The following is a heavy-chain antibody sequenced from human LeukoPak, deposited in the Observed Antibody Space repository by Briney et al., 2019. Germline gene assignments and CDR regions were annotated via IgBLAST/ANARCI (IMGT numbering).Heavy chain of an antibody. CDR2: IYYTGST. Sequence: SETLSLTCTVSRGSVSSSTYYWSWVRQPPGKGLEWIASIYYTGSTYYNPSLKSRVTISLDMSKNEFFLTMTSVTAADTAVYCCTAEKNGSPHYWGQGRQVTVSS. CDR3: TAEKNGSPHY. V-gene: IGHV4-39*07. D-gene: IGHD2-8*01. J-gene: IGHJ4*02. CDR1: RGSVSSSTYY.